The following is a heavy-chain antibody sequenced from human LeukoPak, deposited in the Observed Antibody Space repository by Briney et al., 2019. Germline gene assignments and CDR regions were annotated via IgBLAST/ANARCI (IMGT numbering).Heavy chain of an antibody. D-gene: IGHD3-10*01. CDR3: ARVGTYGSGSYLSSLDY. Sequence: SETLSLTCTVSGGSISSYYWNWIRQPPGKGLEWIGYIHYSGSTKYNPSLKSRVTISVDTSKSQFSLKLTSVTAADTAGYYCARVGTYGSGSYLSSLDYWGQGTLVTVSS. J-gene: IGHJ4*02. V-gene: IGHV4-59*01. CDR1: GGSISSYY. CDR2: IHYSGST.